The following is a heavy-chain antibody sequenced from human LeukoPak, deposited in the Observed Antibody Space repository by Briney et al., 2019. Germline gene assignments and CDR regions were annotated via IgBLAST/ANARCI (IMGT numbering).Heavy chain of an antibody. V-gene: IGHV3-7*01. Sequence: QPGGSLRLSCAASGFSFNSDWMDWVRQAPGKGLECVANIKHDESEKNYLDSVKGRFTISRDNAQNSLYLQMNGLRVEDTAVYYCTRRLDDWGQGTLVTVSS. CDR1: GFSFNSDW. D-gene: IGHD3-16*01. CDR2: IKHDESEK. CDR3: TRRLDD. J-gene: IGHJ4*02.